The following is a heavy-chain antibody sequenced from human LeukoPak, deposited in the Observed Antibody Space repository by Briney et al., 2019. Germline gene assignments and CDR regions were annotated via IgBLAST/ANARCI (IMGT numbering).Heavy chain of an antibody. V-gene: IGHV4-59*08. J-gene: IGHJ3*02. Sequence: SETLSLTCTVSGGSISSYYWSWIRQPPGKGLDWIGYIYYSGSTNYNPSLKSRVTISVDTSKNQFSLKLSSVTAADTAVYYCARHGSYDSSGYAFDIWGQGTMVTVSS. CDR3: ARHGSYDSSGYAFDI. D-gene: IGHD3-22*01. CDR2: IYYSGST. CDR1: GGSISSYY.